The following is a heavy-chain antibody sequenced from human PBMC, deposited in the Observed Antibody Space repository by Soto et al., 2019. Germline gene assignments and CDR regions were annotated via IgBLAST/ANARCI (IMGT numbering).Heavy chain of an antibody. Sequence: QVQLVQSGAEVKKPGSSVKVSCKASGGTFSRYAISWVRQAPGQGLEWMGGIIPIFGTANYAQKFQGRVTITADESTSTAYMELSSLRSEDTAVYYCARQGAALRDYYYGMDVWGQGTTVTVPS. J-gene: IGHJ6*02. V-gene: IGHV1-69*12. CDR3: ARQGAALRDYYYGMDV. D-gene: IGHD6-25*01. CDR1: GGTFSRYA. CDR2: IIPIFGTA.